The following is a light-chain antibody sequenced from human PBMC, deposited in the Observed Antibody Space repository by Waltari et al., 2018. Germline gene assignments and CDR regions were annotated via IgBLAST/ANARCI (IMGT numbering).Light chain of an antibody. J-gene: IGLJ2*01. Sequence: QSVLTQPPPASGTPGQRVTISCSGSSSNLGRNYVFWYQQLPGTTPKLLIYRNNQRPSGVPVRFSGSKSGTSASLAISGLRSEDEADYYCAAWDDSLSVVFGGGTKLTVL. CDR3: AAWDDSLSVV. CDR2: RNN. V-gene: IGLV1-47*01. CDR1: SSNLGRNY.